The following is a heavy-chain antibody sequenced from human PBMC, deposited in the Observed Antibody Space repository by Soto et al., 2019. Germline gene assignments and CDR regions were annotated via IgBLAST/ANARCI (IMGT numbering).Heavy chain of an antibody. J-gene: IGHJ3*02. CDR3: ARDVYPGCSGLYWDAFDI. V-gene: IGHV3-7*03. CDR1: EFAFSSYW. Sequence: EVQLVESGGGLVQPGGSLTLSCAASEFAFSSYWMTGVRQAPGKGLEWVANIGKDGSKRPYLDSVRGRFTISRDNSKNSLYLQMNSLRAEDTALYFCARDVYPGCSGLYWDAFDIWGQGTMVTVSS. CDR2: IGKDGSKR. D-gene: IGHD2-8*02.